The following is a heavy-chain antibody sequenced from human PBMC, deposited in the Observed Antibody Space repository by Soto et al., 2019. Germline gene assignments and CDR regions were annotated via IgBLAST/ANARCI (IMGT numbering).Heavy chain of an antibody. CDR1: GYTLTELS. Sequence: ASVKVSCKVSGYTLTELSMHWVRQSPVKGLEWMGGFDPEDGETIYAQKFQGRVTMTEDTSTDTAYMELSSLRSEDTAVYYCATRSQLRLYFDYWGQGTLVTV. J-gene: IGHJ4*02. V-gene: IGHV1-24*01. CDR2: FDPEDGET. CDR3: ATRSQLRLYFDY. D-gene: IGHD2-2*01.